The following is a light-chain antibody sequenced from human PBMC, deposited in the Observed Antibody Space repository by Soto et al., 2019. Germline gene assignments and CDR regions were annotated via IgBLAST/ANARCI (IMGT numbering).Light chain of an antibody. CDR2: GAS. CDR3: QQYGSSSLT. CDR1: QSVSRRY. J-gene: IGKJ1*01. V-gene: IGKV3-20*01. Sequence: EIVLTQSPGTLSLSPGERATLSCRASQSVSRRYLAWYQQKPGQAPRLLNCGASSRATSIPDRFSGSWSRTDFTLTISRLEPEDFAVYYCQQYGSSSLTCGQGTNVDIK.